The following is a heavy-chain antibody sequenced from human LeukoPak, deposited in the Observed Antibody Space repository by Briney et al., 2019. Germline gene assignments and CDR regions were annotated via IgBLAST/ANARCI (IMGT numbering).Heavy chain of an antibody. CDR3: ARGPLDY. CDR2: ISFDGGNE. V-gene: IGHV3-30*04. Sequence: QSWGSLRLSCAASGFTFSSLAMHWVRQAPGKGLEWVALISFDGGNEYYADSVKGRFTISRGNSQNMLYLQMNSLGGEDTAMYYCARGPLDYWDQGTLVTVSS. J-gene: IGHJ4*02. CDR1: GFTFSSLA.